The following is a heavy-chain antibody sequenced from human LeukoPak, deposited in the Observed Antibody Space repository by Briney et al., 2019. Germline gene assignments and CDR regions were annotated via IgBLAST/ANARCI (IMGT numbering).Heavy chain of an antibody. J-gene: IGHJ6*03. CDR2: IGRSSQYI. V-gene: IGHV3-21*01. Sequence: GGSLRLSCTASGFTLSLYSMHWVRQAPGKGLEWVSSIGRSSQYIYYGDSVRGRFTISRDNAKNSLYLDMNSPRAEDTAVYYCARDASNIDFAPYFYYMDVWGNGTTVTVSS. D-gene: IGHD3-3*01. CDR1: GFTLSLYS. CDR3: ARDASNIDFAPYFYYMDV.